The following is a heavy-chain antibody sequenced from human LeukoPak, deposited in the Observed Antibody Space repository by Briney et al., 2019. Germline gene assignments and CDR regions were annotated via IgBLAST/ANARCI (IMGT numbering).Heavy chain of an antibody. Sequence: GGSLRLSCVGSGFTFSRYWLNWVRQAPGKGLEWVSGINWNGGSTGYADSVKGRFTISRDNAKNSLYLQMNSLRAEDTALYYCARAGYCSGGSCPVGYFDYWGQGTLVTVSS. CDR1: GFTFSRYW. CDR2: INWNGGST. CDR3: ARAGYCSGGSCPVGYFDY. J-gene: IGHJ4*02. V-gene: IGHV3-20*04. D-gene: IGHD2-15*01.